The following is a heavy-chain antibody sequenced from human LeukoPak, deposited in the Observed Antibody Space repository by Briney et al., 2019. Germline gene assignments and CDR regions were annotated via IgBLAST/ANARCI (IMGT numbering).Heavy chain of an antibody. CDR3: ARHRGLAYYDILTGYYSGGSFDY. V-gene: IGHV4-38-2*02. Sequence: PSETLSLTCTVSGYSISSGYYWGWIRQPPGKGLEWIGEINHSGSTNYNPSLKSRVTISVDTSKNQFSLKLSSVTAADTAVYYCARHRGLAYYDILTGYYSGGSFDYWGQGTLVTVSS. D-gene: IGHD3-9*01. CDR2: INHSGST. J-gene: IGHJ4*02. CDR1: GYSISSGYY.